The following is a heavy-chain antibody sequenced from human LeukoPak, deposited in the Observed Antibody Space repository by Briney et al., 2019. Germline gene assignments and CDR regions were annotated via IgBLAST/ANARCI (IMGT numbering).Heavy chain of an antibody. J-gene: IGHJ4*02. CDR2: IYHSGST. V-gene: IGHV4-38-2*02. Sequence: SETLSLTCTVSGYSISSGYYWGWIRQPPGKGLEWIGSIYHSGSTYYNPSLKRRVTISVDTSKNQFSLKLSSVTAADTAVYYCARYYYGSGSYTLFDYWGQGTLVTVSS. CDR3: ARYYYGSGSYTLFDY. D-gene: IGHD3-10*01. CDR1: GYSISSGYY.